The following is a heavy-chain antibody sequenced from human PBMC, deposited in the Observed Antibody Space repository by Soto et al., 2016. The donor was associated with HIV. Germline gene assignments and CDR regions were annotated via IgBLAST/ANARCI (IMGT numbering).Heavy chain of an antibody. CDR3: ARNYYDTSGFSFDAFDI. V-gene: IGHV3-23*01. Sequence: EVQLLESGGGLVQPGGSLRLSCAASGFSFTNYALTWVRQAPGKGLEWVSSISTGTYKTYYTDSVRGRFTISRGNSEDTLLLHMNSLRAEDTAVYYCARNYYDTSGFSFDAFDIWGRGTLVTVSS. CDR2: ISTGTYKT. J-gene: IGHJ3*02. D-gene: IGHD3-22*01. CDR1: GFSFTNYA.